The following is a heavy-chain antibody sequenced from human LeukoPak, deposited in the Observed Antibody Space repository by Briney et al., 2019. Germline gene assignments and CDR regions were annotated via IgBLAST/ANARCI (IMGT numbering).Heavy chain of an antibody. CDR3: AKVRYDSSGYQSPYFDY. CDR2: ISGSGSST. V-gene: IGHV3-23*01. Sequence: QPGGSLRLSCAASGFTFSSYGMHWVRQAPGKGLEWVSVISGSGSSTYYADSVKGRFTISRDNSKNTLYLQMNSLRAEDTAVYYCAKVRYDSSGYQSPYFDYWGQGTLVTVSS. D-gene: IGHD3-22*01. J-gene: IGHJ4*02. CDR1: GFTFSSYG.